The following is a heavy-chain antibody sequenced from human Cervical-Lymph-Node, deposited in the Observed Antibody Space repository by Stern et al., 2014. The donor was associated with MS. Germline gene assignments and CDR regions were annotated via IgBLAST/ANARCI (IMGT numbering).Heavy chain of an antibody. CDR1: GGSFHTTGYY. D-gene: IGHD3-16*01. Sequence: QVQLQESGPGLAKPSQTLSLTCAVSGGSFHTTGYYWTWNRPQPGHGLEWIGYIHYRGSTYYNPSLKSRGTISVDTSKNQFSLKLTSVTAADTALYYCARSDRLWGSFDYWGQGSLVTVSS. CDR3: ARSDRLWGSFDY. J-gene: IGHJ4*02. V-gene: IGHV4-31*11. CDR2: IHYRGST.